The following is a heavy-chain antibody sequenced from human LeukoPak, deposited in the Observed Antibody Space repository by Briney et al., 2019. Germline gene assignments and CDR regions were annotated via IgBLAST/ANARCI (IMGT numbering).Heavy chain of an antibody. V-gene: IGHV3-21*01. Sequence: PGGSLRLSCAASGFTFSSYSMNWVRQAPGKGLEWVSSISTSSTYIYYADSVKGRFTISRDNAKNSLYLQMNSLRAEDTAVYYCARVVVVGATGIWGQGTMVTVSS. CDR3: ARVVVVGATGI. CDR2: ISTSSTYI. CDR1: GFTFSSYS. J-gene: IGHJ3*02. D-gene: IGHD1-26*01.